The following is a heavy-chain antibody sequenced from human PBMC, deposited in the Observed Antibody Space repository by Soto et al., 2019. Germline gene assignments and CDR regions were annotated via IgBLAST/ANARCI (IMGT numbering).Heavy chain of an antibody. J-gene: IGHJ4*02. Sequence: SETLSLTCPDSGCSVSSGSYYWSWIRQPPGKGLEWIGYIYYSGSTNYNPSLKSRVTISVDTSKNQFSLKLSSVTAADAAVYYCAGSGRFGESRRYYFDYWGQGTLVTVSS. CDR3: AGSGRFGESRRYYFDY. CDR2: IYYSGST. CDR1: GCSVSSGSYY. V-gene: IGHV4-61*01. D-gene: IGHD3-10*01.